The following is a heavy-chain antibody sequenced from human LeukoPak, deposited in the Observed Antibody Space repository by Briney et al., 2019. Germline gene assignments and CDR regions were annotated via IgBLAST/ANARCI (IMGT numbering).Heavy chain of an antibody. V-gene: IGHV3-30*04. D-gene: IGHD4-17*01. Sequence: GGSLRLSCAASGFTFSSYAMHWVRQAPGKGLEWVAVISYDGSNKYYADSVKGRFTISRDNSKNTLYLQMNSLRAEATAVYYCARGTTVTSAFDYWGQGTLVTVSS. CDR2: ISYDGSNK. CDR1: GFTFSSYA. CDR3: ARGTTVTSAFDY. J-gene: IGHJ4*02.